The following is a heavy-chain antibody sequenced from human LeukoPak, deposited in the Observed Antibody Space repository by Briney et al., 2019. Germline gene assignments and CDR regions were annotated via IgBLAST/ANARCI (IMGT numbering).Heavy chain of an antibody. CDR2: ISGSSSYI. V-gene: IGHV3-21*01. CDR1: GFTFSSYS. J-gene: IGHJ6*02. D-gene: IGHD3-3*01. Sequence: GGSLRLSCAASGFTFSSYSMNWVRQAPGKGLEWVSSISGSSSYIYYADSVKGRFTISRDNAKNSLYLQMNSLRAEDTAVYYCARDSDFWSGYLNYYYYYGMDVWGQGTTVTVSS. CDR3: ARDSDFWSGYLNYYYYYGMDV.